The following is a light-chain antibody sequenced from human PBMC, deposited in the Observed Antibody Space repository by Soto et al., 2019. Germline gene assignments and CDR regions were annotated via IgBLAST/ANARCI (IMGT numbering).Light chain of an antibody. V-gene: IGLV2-14*01. CDR1: SSDVGGYNY. Sequence: QSVLTQPVSVSGTPGQSMTISCTGTSSDVGGYNYVSWYQQHPGKAPKLIIYEVTNRPSGVSNRFSASKSGNTASLTISGLQAEDEADYYCSSYTSSGTYVFGTGTKVTVL. J-gene: IGLJ1*01. CDR3: SSYTSSGTYV. CDR2: EVT.